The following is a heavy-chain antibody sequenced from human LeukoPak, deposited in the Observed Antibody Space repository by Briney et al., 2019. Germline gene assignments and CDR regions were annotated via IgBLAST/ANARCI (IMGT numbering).Heavy chain of an antibody. CDR1: GFTFSSYW. J-gene: IGHJ4*02. CDR2: IKQDGSEK. D-gene: IGHD6-13*01. Sequence: GGSLRLSCAASGFTFSSYWMSWVRQAPGKGLGWVANIKQDGSEKYYVDSVKGRFTITRDNAKNSLYLQMNSLRAEDTAVYYCARDIGSSWYGQFDYWGQGTLVTVSS. V-gene: IGHV3-7*01. CDR3: ARDIGSSWYGQFDY.